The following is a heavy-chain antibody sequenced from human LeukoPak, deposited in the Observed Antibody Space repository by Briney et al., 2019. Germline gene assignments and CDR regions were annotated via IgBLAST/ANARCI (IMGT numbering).Heavy chain of an antibody. CDR2: IWPGGSDT. J-gene: IGHJ4*02. CDR1: GYTFTNSW. D-gene: IGHD5-24*01. V-gene: IGHV5-51*01. Sequence: GESLKISCKASGYTFTNSWIGWVRQKPGKGLEWMGIIWPGGSDTRYSPSFQGQVTISADKSITTAYLQWSSLKASDTAMYYCARASRDGYNQNFDHWGQGTLVTVSS. CDR3: ARASRDGYNQNFDH.